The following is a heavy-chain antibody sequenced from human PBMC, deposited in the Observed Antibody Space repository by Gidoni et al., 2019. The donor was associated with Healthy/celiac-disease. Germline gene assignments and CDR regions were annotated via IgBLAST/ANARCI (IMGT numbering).Heavy chain of an antibody. J-gene: IGHJ3*02. Sequence: EVQLVESGGGLVKPGGSLRLSCAASGFTFSSYSMNWVRQAPGKGLEWVSSISSSSSYIYYADSVKGRFTISRDNAKNSLYLQMNSLRAEDTAVYYCARDLVTTVTIDAFDIWGQGTMVTVSS. CDR2: ISSSSSYI. CDR1: GFTFSSYS. V-gene: IGHV3-21*01. D-gene: IGHD4-17*01. CDR3: ARDLVTTVTIDAFDI.